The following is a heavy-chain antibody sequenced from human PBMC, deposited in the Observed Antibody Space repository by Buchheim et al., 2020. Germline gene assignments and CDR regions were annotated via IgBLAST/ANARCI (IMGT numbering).Heavy chain of an antibody. Sequence: QVQLVQSGSELKKPGASVKVSCKASGYTFTSYAMNWVRQAPGQGLEWMGWINTNTGNPTYAQGFTGRFVFSLDTSVSTAYLQISSLKAEDTAVYYCASAPSYYDFWSGLMPPDYYYYMDVWGKGTT. CDR1: GYTFTSYA. D-gene: IGHD3-3*01. CDR2: INTNTGNP. V-gene: IGHV7-4-1*02. CDR3: ASAPSYYDFWSGLMPPDYYYYMDV. J-gene: IGHJ6*03.